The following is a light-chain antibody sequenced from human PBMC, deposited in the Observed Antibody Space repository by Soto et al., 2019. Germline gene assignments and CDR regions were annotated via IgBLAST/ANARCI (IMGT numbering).Light chain of an antibody. J-gene: IGLJ2*01. CDR1: NIGSKG. Sequence: SYELTQPPSVSVAPGKTASISCGGNNIGSKGVHWYQQKPGQAPVLVIYSDTDLPPVIPERCSGSNSANLATLTISSVEAGDEADYYCQVWDSGSAHVVFGGGTKLTVL. CDR2: SDT. V-gene: IGLV3-21*04. CDR3: QVWDSGSAHVV.